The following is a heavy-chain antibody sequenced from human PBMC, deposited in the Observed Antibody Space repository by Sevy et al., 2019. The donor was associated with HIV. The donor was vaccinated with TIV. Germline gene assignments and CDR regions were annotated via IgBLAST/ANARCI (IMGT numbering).Heavy chain of an antibody. CDR3: ARRSYDILTGYSCDAFDI. Sequence: SETLSLTCTVSGGSISSYYWSWIRQPPGKGLEWIGYIYYSGSTNYNPSLKSRVTISVDTSKNQFSLKLSSVTAADTAVYYCARRSYDILTGYSCDAFDIWGQGTMVTVSS. V-gene: IGHV4-59*13. D-gene: IGHD3-9*01. J-gene: IGHJ3*02. CDR2: IYYSGST. CDR1: GGSISSYY.